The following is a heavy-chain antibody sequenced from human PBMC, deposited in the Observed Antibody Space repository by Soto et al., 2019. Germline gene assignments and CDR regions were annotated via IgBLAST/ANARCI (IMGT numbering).Heavy chain of an antibody. CDR3: ARGHLWLED. D-gene: IGHD3-3*01. Sequence: SETLSLTCDVSGVSTSGFYWSWIRQPPGRGLEYIGYIYYSGSTYYNPSLKSRVTVSLDSSKNQFSLKLTSVTAADTAIYYCARGHLWLEDWGQGTLVTVSS. CDR1: GVSTSGFY. V-gene: IGHV4-59*01. CDR2: IYYSGST. J-gene: IGHJ4*02.